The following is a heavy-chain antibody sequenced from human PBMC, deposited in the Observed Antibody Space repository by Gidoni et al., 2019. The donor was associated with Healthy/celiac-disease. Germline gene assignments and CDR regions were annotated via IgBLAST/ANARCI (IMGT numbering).Heavy chain of an antibody. V-gene: IGHV3-33*01. D-gene: IGHD3-10*01. CDR1: GFPFSSYG. J-gene: IGHJ6*02. CDR3: AREVLSFPLYYYYGMDV. Sequence: QVQLVESGGGVVQPGRSLRLSCAASGFPFSSYGMHWVRQAPGKGLEWVAVIWYDGSNKYYADSVKGRFTISRDNSKNTLYLQMNSLRAEDTAVYYCAREVLSFPLYYYYGMDVWGQGTTVTVSS. CDR2: IWYDGSNK.